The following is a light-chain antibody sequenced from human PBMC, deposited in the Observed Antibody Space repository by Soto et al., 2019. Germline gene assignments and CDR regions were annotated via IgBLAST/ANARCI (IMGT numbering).Light chain of an antibody. V-gene: IGKV3-15*01. CDR1: QSVGSK. CDR2: GAS. J-gene: IGKJ4*01. Sequence: EKVMTQSPVTLSVSPGERATLSCRASQSVGSKLAWYQQKPGQAPRLLIYGASNRATGIPVRFSGSGSGTELTLTISSLQSEDFAVYYCQQYDVWPALTFGGGTKVEIK. CDR3: QQYDVWPALT.